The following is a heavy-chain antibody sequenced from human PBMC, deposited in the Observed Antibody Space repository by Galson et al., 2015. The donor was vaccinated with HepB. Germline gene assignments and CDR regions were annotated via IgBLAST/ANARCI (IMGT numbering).Heavy chain of an antibody. V-gene: IGHV3-66*02. CDR1: GFTVSSNY. Sequence: SLRLSCAASGFTVSSNYMSWVRQAPGKGLEWVSVIYSGGSTYYADSVKGRFTISRDNSKDTLYLQMNSLRAEDTAVYYCARRPVWGLGEFVYWGQGTLVTVSS. CDR2: IYSGGST. D-gene: IGHD3-10*01. CDR3: ARRPVWGLGEFVY. J-gene: IGHJ4*02.